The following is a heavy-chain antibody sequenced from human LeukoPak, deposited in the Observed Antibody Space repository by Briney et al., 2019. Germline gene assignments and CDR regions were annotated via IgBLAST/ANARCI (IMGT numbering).Heavy chain of an antibody. CDR3: ARLQDYYDSSGYYCGGMDV. V-gene: IGHV3-53*01. J-gene: IGHJ6*02. CDR2: IYSGGST. CDR1: GFTVSSNY. Sequence: GGSLRLSCAASGFTVSSNYMSWVRQAPGKGLEWVSVIYSGGSTYYADSVKGRFTISRDNSKNTLYLQMNSLRAEDTAVYYCARLQDYYDSSGYYCGGMDVWGQGTTVTVSS. D-gene: IGHD3-22*01.